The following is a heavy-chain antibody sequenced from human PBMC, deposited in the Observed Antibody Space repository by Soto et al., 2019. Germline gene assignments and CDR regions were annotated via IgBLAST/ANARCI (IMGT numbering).Heavy chain of an antibody. Sequence: GGSLRLSCAASAFTFSSYWMSWVRQAPGKGLEWVANIKQDGSEKYYVDSVKGRFTISRDNAKNSLYLQMNSLRAEDTAVYYCAGGRLLGNYWGQGTLVTVSS. V-gene: IGHV3-7*05. CDR1: AFTFSSYW. CDR3: AGGRLLGNY. CDR2: IKQDGSEK. D-gene: IGHD1-26*01. J-gene: IGHJ4*02.